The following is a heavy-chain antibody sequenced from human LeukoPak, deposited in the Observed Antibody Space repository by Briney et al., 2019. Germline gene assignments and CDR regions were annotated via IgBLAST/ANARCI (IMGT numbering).Heavy chain of an antibody. CDR1: GFTFSSYT. CDR3: ARDWAPYYDFWSGGGYYYYYMDV. V-gene: IGHV3-21*01. CDR2: ITSSSSYI. D-gene: IGHD3-3*01. Sequence: GGSLRLSCAASGFTFSSYTMNWVRQAPGKGLEWVSSITSSSSYIYYADSVMGRFTISRDNAKNSLYLQMNSLRAEDTAVYYCARDWAPYYDFWSGGGYYYYYMDVWGKGTTVTVSS. J-gene: IGHJ6*03.